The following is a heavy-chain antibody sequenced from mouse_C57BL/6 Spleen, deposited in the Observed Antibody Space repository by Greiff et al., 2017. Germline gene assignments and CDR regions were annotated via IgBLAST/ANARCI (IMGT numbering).Heavy chain of an antibody. CDR3: ARDLLRYPWYFDV. J-gene: IGHJ1*03. Sequence: EVKLQESGPGLVKPSQSLSLTCSVTGYSITSGYYWNWIRQFPGNKLEWMGYISYDGSNNYNPSLKNRISITRDTSKNQFFLKLNSVTTEDTATYYCARDLLRYPWYFDVWGTGTTVTVSS. D-gene: IGHD1-1*01. V-gene: IGHV3-6*01. CDR2: ISYDGSN. CDR1: GYSITSGYY.